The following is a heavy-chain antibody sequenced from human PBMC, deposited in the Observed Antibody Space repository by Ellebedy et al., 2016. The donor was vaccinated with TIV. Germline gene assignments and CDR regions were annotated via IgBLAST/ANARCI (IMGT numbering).Heavy chain of an antibody. Sequence: GESLKISCQGSGYSFATYWIAWVRQMPGKGLERRGNIHPANSHTKYSPSVQGQVTLSVDTSISTAYLQWSSLKASDTAMYYCSIAANGTTWFDPWGQGTLVTVSS. CDR3: SIAANGTTWFDP. V-gene: IGHV5-51*01. CDR1: GYSFATYW. D-gene: IGHD6-13*01. CDR2: IHPANSHT. J-gene: IGHJ5*02.